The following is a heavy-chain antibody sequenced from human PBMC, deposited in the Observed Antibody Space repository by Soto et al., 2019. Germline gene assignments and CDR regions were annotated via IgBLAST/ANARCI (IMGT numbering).Heavy chain of an antibody. CDR1: GFTFSSYA. CDR2: ISSRGGST. Sequence: GGSLRLSCATSGFTFSSYAMSWVRQAPGKGLEWVSVISSRGGSTYYADSVKGRFTISRDNSKNTLYLQMNSLRAEDTVVYYCAKDLPDPGYYWGQGTLVTVSS. CDR3: AKDLPDPGYY. J-gene: IGHJ4*02. V-gene: IGHV3-23*01.